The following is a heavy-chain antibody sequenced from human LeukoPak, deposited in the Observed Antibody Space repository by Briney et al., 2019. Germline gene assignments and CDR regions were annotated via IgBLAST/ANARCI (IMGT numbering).Heavy chain of an antibody. D-gene: IGHD6-13*01. Sequence: LSLTCAVYGGSFRGYYWSWIRQAPGKGLEWVSYISSSGSTIYYADSVKGRFTISRDNAKNSLYLQMNSLRAEDTAVYYWAGGGGGSSWYGPFDYWGQGTLVTVSS. CDR2: ISSSGSTI. CDR1: GGSFRGYY. J-gene: IGHJ4*02. V-gene: IGHV3-11*01. CDR3: AGGGGGSSWYGPFDY.